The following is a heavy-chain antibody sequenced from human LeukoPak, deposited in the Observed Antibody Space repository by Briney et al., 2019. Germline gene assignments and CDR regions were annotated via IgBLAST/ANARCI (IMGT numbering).Heavy chain of an antibody. CDR1: GGSVSSGSYY. Sequence: SETLSLTCTVSGGSVSSGSYYWSWIRQPPGKGLEWIGYIYYSGSTYYNPSLKSRVTTSVDRSKNQFSLKLSSVTAADTAVYYCARVYCSSTSCLGGFDPWGQGTLVTVSS. CDR2: IYYSGST. CDR3: ARVYCSSTSCLGGFDP. J-gene: IGHJ5*02. D-gene: IGHD2-2*01. V-gene: IGHV4-61*01.